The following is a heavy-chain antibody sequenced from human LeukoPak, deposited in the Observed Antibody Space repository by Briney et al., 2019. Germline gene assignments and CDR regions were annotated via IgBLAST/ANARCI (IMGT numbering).Heavy chain of an antibody. V-gene: IGHV1-69*05. CDR2: IIPIFGTA. J-gene: IGHJ4*02. CDR1: GGTFSSYA. D-gene: IGHD1-26*01. CDR3: ARAYDSGSYVFDY. Sequence: ASVKVSCKASGGTFSSYAISWVRQAPGQGREWMGGIIPIFGTANYAQKFQGRVTITTDESTSTAYMELSSLRSEDTAVYYCARAYDSGSYVFDYWGQGTLVTVSS.